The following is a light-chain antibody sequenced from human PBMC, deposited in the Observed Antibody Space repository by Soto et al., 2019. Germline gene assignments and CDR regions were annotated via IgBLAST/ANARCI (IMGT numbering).Light chain of an antibody. Sequence: VLTQSPGTLSLSPGERATLSCMASQSVSSSYLAWYQQKPGQAPRLLIYAASYRATGIPDKFSGSGSGTDFSLTISRLEPEDFAVYYCQHYGSSHSNTFGQGTRLEIK. CDR1: QSVSSSY. J-gene: IGKJ5*01. V-gene: IGKV3-20*01. CDR3: QHYGSSHSNT. CDR2: AAS.